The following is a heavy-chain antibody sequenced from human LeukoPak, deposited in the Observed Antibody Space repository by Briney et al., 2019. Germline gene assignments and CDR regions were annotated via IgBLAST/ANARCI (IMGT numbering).Heavy chain of an antibody. CDR2: LDPGDGET. D-gene: IGHD2-21*02. CDR3: ATMARYCGGDCRFTDWFDP. V-gene: IGHV1-24*01. CDR1: GYTLTELA. J-gene: IGHJ5*02. Sequence: ASVKVSCKVSGYTLTELAIHWVRQAPGKGLEWVGGLDPGDGETIYAQKFQGRVTMTEDTSTDTAYLELTSLRSEDTAVYYCATMARYCGGDCRFTDWFDPWGQGTLVTVSS.